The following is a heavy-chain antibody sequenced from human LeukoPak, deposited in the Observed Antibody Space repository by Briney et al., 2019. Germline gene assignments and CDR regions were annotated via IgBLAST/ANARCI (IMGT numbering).Heavy chain of an antibody. CDR1: GVSVSSGSYY. CDR2: IYYSGST. J-gene: IGHJ4*02. Sequence: SETLSLTCTVSGVSVSSGSYYWSWIRQPPGKGLEWIGYIYYSGSTNYNPSLKSQVTISVDTSKNQFSLKLSSVTAADTAVYYCARAYYYDSSGYHKNYYFDYWGQGTLVTVSS. V-gene: IGHV4-61*01. CDR3: ARAYYYDSSGYHKNYYFDY. D-gene: IGHD3-22*01.